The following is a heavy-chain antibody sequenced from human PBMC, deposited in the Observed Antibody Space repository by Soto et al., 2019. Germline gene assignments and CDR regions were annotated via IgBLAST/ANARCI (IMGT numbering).Heavy chain of an antibody. V-gene: IGHV4-39*01. CDR3: GGQYPNDNSGYHLDS. D-gene: IGHD3-22*01. CDR2: VYYSGST. Sequence: QLQLQESGPGLVKPSETLSLTCIVSGGSISSSRSYWGWIRRPPGKGLEWIGSVYYSGSTYYNPSLKSRVTISIDMSKTQFSLELTSVTAADTAVYYCGGQYPNDNSGYHLDSWGQGTPVIVSS. J-gene: IGHJ4*02. CDR1: GGSISSSRSY.